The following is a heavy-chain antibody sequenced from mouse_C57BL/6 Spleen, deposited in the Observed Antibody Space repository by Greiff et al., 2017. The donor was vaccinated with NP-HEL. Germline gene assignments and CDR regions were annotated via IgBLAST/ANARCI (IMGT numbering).Heavy chain of an antibody. D-gene: IGHD1-1*01. CDR2: INPNNGGT. J-gene: IGHJ2*01. V-gene: IGHV1-26*01. CDR3: ARGVVGDY. Sequence: EVQLQQSGPELVKPGASVKISCKASGYTFTDYYMNWVKQSHGKSLEWIGDINPNNGGTSYNQKFKGTATLTVDKSSSTAYMELRSLTSEDSSVYYCARGVVGDYWGQGTTLTVSS. CDR1: GYTFTDYY.